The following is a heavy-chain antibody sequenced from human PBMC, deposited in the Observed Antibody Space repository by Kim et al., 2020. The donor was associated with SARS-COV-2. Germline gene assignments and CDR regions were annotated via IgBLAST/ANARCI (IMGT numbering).Heavy chain of an antibody. CDR3: ARYHTIRDAFDI. CDR1: GYTFTSYY. V-gene: IGHV1-46*01. Sequence: ASVKVSCKASGYTFTSYYMHWVRQAPGQGLEGMGIINPSGGSTSYAQKFQGRVTMTRDTSTSTVYMELSSLRSEDTAVYYCARYHTIRDAFDIWGQGTMVTVSS. J-gene: IGHJ3*02. CDR2: INPSGGST. D-gene: IGHD3-10*01.